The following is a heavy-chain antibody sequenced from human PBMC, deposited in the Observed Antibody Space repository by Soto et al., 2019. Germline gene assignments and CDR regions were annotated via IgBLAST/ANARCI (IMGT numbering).Heavy chain of an antibody. V-gene: IGHV4-31*03. CDR3: ARDPGEYGLDV. CDR2: MYYKGST. CDR1: GGSFSSGSYS. Sequence: PSETLSLTCSVSGGSFSSGSYSWSWIRQHPGKGLEWIANMYYKGSTFYNPSLKSRVTISIDTSKNQFSLRLSSVTAADTAVYYCARDPGEYGLDVWGQGTTVTVSS. J-gene: IGHJ6*02.